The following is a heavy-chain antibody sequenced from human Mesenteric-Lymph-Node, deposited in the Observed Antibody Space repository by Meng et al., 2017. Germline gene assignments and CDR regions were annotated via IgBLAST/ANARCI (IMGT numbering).Heavy chain of an antibody. J-gene: IGHJ5*02. D-gene: IGHD3-9*01. CDR2: ISSSSSYI. CDR1: GFTFSSYS. Sequence: GESLKISCAASGFTFSSYSMNWVRQAPGKGLEWVSSISSSSSYIYYADSVKGRFTISRDNAKNSLYLQMNSLRAEDTAVYYCARGARETSYDILTGYRSAGWFDPWGQGTLVTVSS. CDR3: ARGARETSYDILTGYRSAGWFDP. V-gene: IGHV3-21*01.